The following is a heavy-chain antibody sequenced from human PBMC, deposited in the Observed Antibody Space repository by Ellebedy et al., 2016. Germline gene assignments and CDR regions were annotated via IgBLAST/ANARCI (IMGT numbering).Heavy chain of an antibody. CDR3: ARQGIAATGTGDYYGMDV. D-gene: IGHD6-13*01. V-gene: IGHV5-51*01. Sequence: KVSXKASGYTFTSYWIGWVRQMPGKGLEWMGIIYPGDSDTRYSPSFQGQVTISADKSISTAYLQWSSLKASDTAMYYCARQGIAATGTGDYYGMDVWGQGTTVTVSS. J-gene: IGHJ6*02. CDR1: GYTFTSYW. CDR2: IYPGDSDT.